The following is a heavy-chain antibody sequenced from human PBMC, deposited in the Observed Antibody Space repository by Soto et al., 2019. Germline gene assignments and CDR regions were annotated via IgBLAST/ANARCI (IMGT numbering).Heavy chain of an antibody. Sequence: TLSLRNTVSGGNIISRGYCWSWNKQPPGKGLEWIVCIYHSGSTYYNPSLNSRVTISVDTSKNQFSLKLSSVTAADTAVYYCARSLLHYVILTGDYPYCYYCMDSWCKGLTISVS. CDR3: ARSLLHYVILTGDYPYCYYCMDS. CDR1: GGNIISRGYC. CDR2: IYHSGST. J-gene: IGHJ6*04. V-gene: IGHV4-30-2*03. D-gene: IGHD3-9*01.